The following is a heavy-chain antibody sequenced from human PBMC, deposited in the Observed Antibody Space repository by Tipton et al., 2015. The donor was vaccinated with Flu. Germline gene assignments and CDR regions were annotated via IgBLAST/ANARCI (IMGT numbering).Heavy chain of an antibody. Sequence: SLRLSCAASGFTFTSYAMSWVRQAPGKGLEWVSASSGTDGSTYYADSVKGRFTISRDNSKNTLYLQMSSLRAEDAAVYYCAKDIAVAGVWYFDLWGRGTLVTVSS. D-gene: IGHD6-13*01. CDR3: AKDIAVAGVWYFDL. CDR2: SSGTDGST. CDR1: GFTFTSYA. J-gene: IGHJ2*01. V-gene: IGHV3-23*01.